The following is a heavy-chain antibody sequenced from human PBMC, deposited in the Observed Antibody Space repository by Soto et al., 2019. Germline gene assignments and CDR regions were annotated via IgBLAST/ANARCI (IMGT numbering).Heavy chain of an antibody. CDR1: GFTFSSSS. D-gene: IGHD6-19*01. Sequence: PGGSLRLSCAASGFTFSSSSMNWVRQAPGKGLEWVSVISGSGGSTYYADSVKGRFTISRDNSKNTLYLQMNSLRAEDTAVYYCARRSSGWYFDYWGQGTLVTVSS. V-gene: IGHV3-23*01. CDR3: ARRSSGWYFDY. J-gene: IGHJ4*02. CDR2: ISGSGGST.